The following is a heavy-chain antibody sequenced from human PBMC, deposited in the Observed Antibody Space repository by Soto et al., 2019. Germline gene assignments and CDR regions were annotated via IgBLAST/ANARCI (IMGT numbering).Heavy chain of an antibody. CDR3: AKDPTLGYCTNGVCSYFDY. D-gene: IGHD2-8*01. V-gene: IGHV3-30*18. Sequence: QVQLVESGGGVVQPGRSLRLSCAASGFTFSSYGMHWVRQAPGKGLEWVAVISYDGSNKYYADSVKGRFTISRDNSKNTLYLQMNSLRAEDTAVYYCAKDPTLGYCTNGVCSYFDYWGQGTLVTVSS. J-gene: IGHJ4*02. CDR1: GFTFSSYG. CDR2: ISYDGSNK.